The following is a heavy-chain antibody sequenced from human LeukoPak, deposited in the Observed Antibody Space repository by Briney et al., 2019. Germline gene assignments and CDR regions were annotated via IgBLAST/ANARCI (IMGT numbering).Heavy chain of an antibody. V-gene: IGHV3-74*01. CDR2: INSDGSST. CDR1: GFTFSSYW. CDR3: ARERYSYGFDY. D-gene: IGHD5-18*01. J-gene: IGHJ4*02. Sequence: GGSLRLSCAASGFTFSSYWMHWVRQAPEKGLVWVSRINSDGSSTSYADSVKGRFTISRDNAKNTLYLQMNSLRAEDTAVYYCARERYSYGFDYWGQGTLVTVSS.